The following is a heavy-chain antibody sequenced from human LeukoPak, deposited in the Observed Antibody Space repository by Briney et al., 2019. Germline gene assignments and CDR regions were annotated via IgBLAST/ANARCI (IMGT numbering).Heavy chain of an antibody. Sequence: PRGSLRLACAASGFTLSIYIIKSGHQAPRNRLASLSSISRNSTFIYSADSVKGRFTISRDSVKNSLFLQMNRLRAEDTAIYYCARDYFDSSDYPQTYYYYYMDVWGKGTTVTVSS. CDR3: ARDYFDSSDYPQTYYYYYMDV. CDR1: GFTLSIYI. J-gene: IGHJ6*03. D-gene: IGHD3-22*01. V-gene: IGHV3-21*01. CDR2: ISRNSTFI.